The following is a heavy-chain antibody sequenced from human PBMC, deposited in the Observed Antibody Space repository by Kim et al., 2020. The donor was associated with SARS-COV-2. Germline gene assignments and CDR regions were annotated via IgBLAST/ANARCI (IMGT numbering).Heavy chain of an antibody. Sequence: PSLKRRVTMSVDTSKNQFSLNLTSLTAADTAVYYCARNHRDLAAVWFDPWGQGTLVSVSS. CDR3: ARNHRDLAAVWFDP. V-gene: IGHV4-28*01. J-gene: IGHJ5*02. D-gene: IGHD6-13*01.